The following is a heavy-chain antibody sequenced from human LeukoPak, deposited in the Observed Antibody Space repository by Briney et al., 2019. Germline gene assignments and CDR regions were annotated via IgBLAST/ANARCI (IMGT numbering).Heavy chain of an antibody. J-gene: IGHJ4*02. CDR3: TKDRIRDGFYDLDY. CDR2: IYYSGST. Sequence: PSQTLSLTCTVSGGSISSGGYYWSWIRQHPGKGLEWIGYIYYSGSTYYNPSLKSRVTISVDTSKNQFSLKLSSVTAADTAVYYCTKDRIRDGFYDLDYWGQGTLVTVSS. D-gene: IGHD5/OR15-5a*01. CDR1: GGSISSGGYY. V-gene: IGHV4-31*03.